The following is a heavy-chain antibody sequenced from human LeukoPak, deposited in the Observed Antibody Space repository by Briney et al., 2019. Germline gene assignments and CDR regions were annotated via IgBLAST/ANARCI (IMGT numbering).Heavy chain of an antibody. CDR1: GYTFTGYY. Sequence: ASVKVSCKASGYTFTGYYMHWVRQAPGQGLEWLGWINPNSGGTNYAQKFQGRVTMTRDTSISTAYMELSRLRSDDTAVYYCARDWEGLGEYWYFDLWGRGTLVTVSS. V-gene: IGHV1-2*02. CDR2: INPNSGGT. CDR3: ARDWEGLGEYWYFDL. J-gene: IGHJ2*01. D-gene: IGHD1-26*01.